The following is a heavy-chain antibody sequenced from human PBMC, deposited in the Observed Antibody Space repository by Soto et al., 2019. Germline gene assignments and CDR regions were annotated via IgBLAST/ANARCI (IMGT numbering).Heavy chain of an antibody. D-gene: IGHD6-19*01. V-gene: IGHV1-3*01. CDR3: AISSGWYYVSY. J-gene: IGHJ4*02. CDR1: GYTFTSYA. CDR2: INAGNGNT. Sequence: QVQLVQSGAEVKKPGASVKVSCKASGYTFTSYAMHWERQAPGQRLEWMGWINAGNGNTKYSQKFQGRVTITRDTSASTAYMELSSLRSEDTAVYYCAISSGWYYVSYWGQGTLVTVSS.